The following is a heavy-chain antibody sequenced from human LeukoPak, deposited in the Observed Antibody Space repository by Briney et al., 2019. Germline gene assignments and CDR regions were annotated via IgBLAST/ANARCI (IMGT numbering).Heavy chain of an antibody. CDR2: ISWNSGSI. CDR3: AKDNGLGVYYDILTGYLLPYYFDY. Sequence: GGSLRLSCAASGFTFDDYAMHWVRQAPGKGLEWVSGISWNSGSIGYADSVKGRFTISRDNAKNSLYLQMNSLRAEDTALYCCAKDNGLGVYYDILTGYLLPYYFDYWGQGTLVTVSS. V-gene: IGHV3-9*01. J-gene: IGHJ4*02. D-gene: IGHD3-9*01. CDR1: GFTFDDYA.